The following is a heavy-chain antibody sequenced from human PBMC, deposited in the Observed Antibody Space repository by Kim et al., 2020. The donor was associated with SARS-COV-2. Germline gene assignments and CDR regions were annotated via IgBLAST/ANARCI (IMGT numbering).Heavy chain of an antibody. CDR2: ISSSGSTI. V-gene: IGHV3-11*01. D-gene: IGHD2-8*01. J-gene: IGHJ6*03. CDR3: ARVDGYDYMDV. Sequence: GGSPRLSCVASGFTFADYYMSWIRQAPGKGLEWVSYISSSGSTIYYADSVKGRFTISRDNTKNSLSLQMNSLRAEDTAVYYCARVDGYDYMDVWGKGTTVTVSS. CDR1: GFTFADYY.